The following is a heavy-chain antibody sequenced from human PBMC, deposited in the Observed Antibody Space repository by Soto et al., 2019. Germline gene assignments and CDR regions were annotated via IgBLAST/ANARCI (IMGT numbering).Heavy chain of an antibody. D-gene: IGHD2-15*01. V-gene: IGHV1-8*01. CDR3: AVADNDAFDI. Sequence: ASVNVSCKASGYTFTSYDINWVRQATGQGLEWMGWMNPNSGNTGYAQKFQGRVSMTRNTSISTAYMELGSLRSEDTAVYYCAVADNDAFDIWGQGTMVTVSS. J-gene: IGHJ3*02. CDR1: GYTFTSYD. CDR2: MNPNSGNT.